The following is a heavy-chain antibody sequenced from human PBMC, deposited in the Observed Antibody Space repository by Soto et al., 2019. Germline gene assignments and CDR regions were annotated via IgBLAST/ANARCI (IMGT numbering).Heavy chain of an antibody. V-gene: IGHV4-30-4*01. CDR1: GGSVGTGDYA. CDR3: AGERYRFCRGPFDL. D-gene: IGHD2-15*01. Sequence: QVQLQESGPGLVKPSQTLSLTCTVSGGSVGTGDYAWTWIRQAPGKDLEWLAYDYYTGNNYQNPSLNGRASISLDTSKNQFSLELRSVTAADTAVYYCAGERYRFCRGPFDLWGRGTLVTVSS. J-gene: IGHJ2*01. CDR2: DYYTGNN.